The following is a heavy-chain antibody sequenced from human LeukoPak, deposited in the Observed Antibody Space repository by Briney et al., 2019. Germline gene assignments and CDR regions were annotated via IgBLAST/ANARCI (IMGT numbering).Heavy chain of an antibody. V-gene: IGHV1-69*13. J-gene: IGHJ5*02. D-gene: IGHD1-1*01. CDR3: ARPHLESIDDGNNWFDP. Sequence: ASVKVSCKASGGTFSSYAISWVRQAPGQGLEWMGGINPIFGTANYAQKFQGRVTITADESTSTAYMELSSLRSEDTAVYYCARPHLESIDDGNNWFDPWGQGTLVTVSS. CDR1: GGTFSSYA. CDR2: INPIFGTA.